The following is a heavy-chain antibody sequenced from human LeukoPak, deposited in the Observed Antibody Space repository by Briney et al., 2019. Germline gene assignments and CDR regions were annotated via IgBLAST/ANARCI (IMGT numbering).Heavy chain of an antibody. J-gene: IGHJ4*02. Sequence: PGGSLRLSCAASGFSFGSYWMHWVRQAPGQGLVWVSGISGSGGSKYSADSVKGRFTISRDNSKSTLFLQMNSLRAEDTAVYYCAKSTGSKTYYFDYWGQGILVTVFS. CDR3: AKSTGSKTYYFDY. D-gene: IGHD2-8*02. V-gene: IGHV3-23*01. CDR1: GFSFGSYW. CDR2: ISGSGGSK.